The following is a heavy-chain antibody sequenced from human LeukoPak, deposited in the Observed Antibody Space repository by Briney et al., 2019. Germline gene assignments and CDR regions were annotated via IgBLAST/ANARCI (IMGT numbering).Heavy chain of an antibody. CDR3: ARDSGYSNSWYDFDY. V-gene: IGHV3-7*03. D-gene: IGHD6-13*01. CDR1: GFTFSSYW. CDR2: IKQDGSEK. J-gene: IGHJ4*02. Sequence: GGSLRLSCAVSGFTFSSYWMSWVRQAPGKGLEWVANIKQDGSEKFYVDSVKGRFTISRDTAKNSLCLQMNSLRPEDTAVYYCARDSGYSNSWYDFDYWGQGILVTVSS.